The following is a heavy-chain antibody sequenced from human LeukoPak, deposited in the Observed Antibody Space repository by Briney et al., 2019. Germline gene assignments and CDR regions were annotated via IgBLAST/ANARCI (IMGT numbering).Heavy chain of an antibody. D-gene: IGHD3-16*01. J-gene: IGHJ4*02. CDR2: ISYDGSNK. CDR3: ARSYDTGRSFFDY. Sequence: GRSLRLSCAASGFTFSSYPINWVRQAPGKGLEWLAFISYDGSNKYYADSVKGRFTISRDNSKNTLYLQMNSLRGEDTAVYYCARSYDTGRSFFDYWGQGTLVTVSS. V-gene: IGHV3-30-3*01. CDR1: GFTFSSYP.